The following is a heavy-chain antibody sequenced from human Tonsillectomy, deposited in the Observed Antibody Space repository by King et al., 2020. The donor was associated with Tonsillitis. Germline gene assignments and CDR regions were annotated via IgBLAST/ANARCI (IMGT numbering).Heavy chain of an antibody. CDR3: AKGGGSYDY. J-gene: IGHJ4*02. D-gene: IGHD1-26*01. Sequence: VQLVESGGGLVQPGGSLRLSCAASGFTFSNYAMSWVRQAPGKGLEWVSAISGSGGSTYYAASVKGRFTISRDSSKSTLFLQMNSLRADDTAVYYCAKGGGSYDYWGQGTLVTVSS. CDR2: ISGSGGST. CDR1: GFTFSNYA. V-gene: IGHV3-23*04.